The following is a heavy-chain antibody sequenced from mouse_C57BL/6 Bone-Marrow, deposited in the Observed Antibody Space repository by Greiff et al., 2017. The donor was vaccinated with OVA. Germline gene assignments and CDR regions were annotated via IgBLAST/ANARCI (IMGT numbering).Heavy chain of an antibody. Sequence: VTLKESGPGILQPSQTLSLTCSFSGFSLSTFGMGVGWIRQPSGKGLEWLAHIWWDDDKYYNPALKSRLTISKDTSKNQVFLKIANVDTADTATYYCARISSGIYDGPYWYFDVWGTGTTVTVSS. J-gene: IGHJ1*03. D-gene: IGHD2-3*01. V-gene: IGHV8-8*01. CDR1: GFSLSTFGMG. CDR3: ARISSGIYDGPYWYFDV. CDR2: IWWDDDK.